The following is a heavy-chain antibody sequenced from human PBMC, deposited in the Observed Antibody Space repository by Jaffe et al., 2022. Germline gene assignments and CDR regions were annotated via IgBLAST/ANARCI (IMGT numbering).Heavy chain of an antibody. Sequence: EVHLVESGGGLVQPGGSLRLSCAASGFIFSDSWMTWVRQIPGKGLQWVAHINEYGRRESYVDSVRGRFTISRDNAKNTLYLQMNNLRGEDTAVYFCTKGVPGANNGWFFWGQGTLVTVSS. J-gene: IGHJ4*02. D-gene: IGHD6-19*01. V-gene: IGHV3-7*01. CDR1: GFIFSDSW. CDR2: INEYGRRE. CDR3: TKGVPGANNGWFF.